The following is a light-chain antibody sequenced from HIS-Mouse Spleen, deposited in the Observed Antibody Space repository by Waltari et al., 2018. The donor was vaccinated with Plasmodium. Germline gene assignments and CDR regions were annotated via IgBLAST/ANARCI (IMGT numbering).Light chain of an antibody. J-gene: IGKJ2*01. V-gene: IGKV3-20*01. CDR1: QSVSSSY. Sequence: EIVLTQSPGTLSLSPGERATLSCRANQSVSSSYLAWYQQKPGQAPRLLIYGASSRATGIPDRFSGSGSGTDFTLTISRLEPEDCAVYYCQQYGSSPYTFGQGTKLEIK. CDR2: GAS. CDR3: QQYGSSPYT.